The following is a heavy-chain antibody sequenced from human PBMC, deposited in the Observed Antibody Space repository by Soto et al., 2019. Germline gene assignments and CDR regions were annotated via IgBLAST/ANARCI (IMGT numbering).Heavy chain of an antibody. J-gene: IGHJ4*02. V-gene: IGHV4-39*01. CDR3: ARGRTLTGYYKRPFFGY. CDR1: GGSVSSSSYY. D-gene: IGHD3-9*01. CDR2: VYYSGST. Sequence: SETLSLTCTVSGGSVSSSSYYWGWVRQPPGKGLEWIGSVYYSGSTYYNPSLESRVTISVDKSKNQFSLKLMSVSAADTAVYYCARGRTLTGYYKRPFFGYWGQGTLVTVSS.